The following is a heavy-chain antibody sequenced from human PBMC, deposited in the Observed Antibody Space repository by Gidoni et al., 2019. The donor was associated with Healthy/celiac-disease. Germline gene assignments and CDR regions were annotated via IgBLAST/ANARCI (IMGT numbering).Heavy chain of an antibody. J-gene: IGHJ6*02. CDR1: GFTFSSYG. V-gene: IGHV3-33*06. Sequence: QVQLVESGGGVVQPGRSLRLSCAASGFTFSSYGMHWVRQAPGKGLEWVAVIRYDGSNKYYADSVKGRFTISRDNSKNTLYLQMNSLRAEDTAVYYCAKERIAVAGLRYYYYGMDVWGQGTTVTVSS. CDR2: IRYDGSNK. CDR3: AKERIAVAGLRYYYYGMDV. D-gene: IGHD6-19*01.